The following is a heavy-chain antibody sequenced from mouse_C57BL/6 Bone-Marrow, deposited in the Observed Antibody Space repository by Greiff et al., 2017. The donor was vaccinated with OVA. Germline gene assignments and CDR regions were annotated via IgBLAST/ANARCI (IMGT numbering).Heavy chain of an antibody. CDR1: GFSLTSYG. D-gene: IGHD1-1*01. Sequence: QVHVKQSGPGLVQPSQSLSITCTVSGFSLTSYGVHWVRQSPGKGLEWLGVIWSGGSTDYNAAFISRLSISKDNSKSQVFFKMNSLQADDTAIYYCARNCDYYGSSYPFAYWGQGTLVTVSA. J-gene: IGHJ3*01. CDR2: IWSGGST. V-gene: IGHV2-2*01. CDR3: ARNCDYYGSSYPFAY.